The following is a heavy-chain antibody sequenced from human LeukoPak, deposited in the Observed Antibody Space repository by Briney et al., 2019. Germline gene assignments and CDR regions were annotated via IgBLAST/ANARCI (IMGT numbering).Heavy chain of an antibody. CDR1: YTXXXYA. CDR3: GKSAPSGFDP. J-gene: IGHJ5*02. V-gene: IGHV1-3*01. Sequence: YTXXXYAIHXVRQAPGRSLEWMGRINAGNGDAKYSQNFHDRITITRDTSASTVYMELTSLRSEDTAVYYCGKSAPSGFDPWGQGTLVTVSS. CDR2: INAGNGDA.